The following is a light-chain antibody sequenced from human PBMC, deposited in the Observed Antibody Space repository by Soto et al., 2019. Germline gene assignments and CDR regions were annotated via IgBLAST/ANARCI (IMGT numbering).Light chain of an antibody. CDR2: DVS. Sequence: QSALTQPASVSGSPGQSIAISCTGTSSDVGGYNYVSWYQQYPGKAPKLVIYDVSNRPSGVSNRFSGSKSVITASLTISGLQAEDESHYYCSSWSSSSTYVFGTGTKLTVL. J-gene: IGLJ1*01. V-gene: IGLV2-14*01. CDR1: SSDVGGYNY. CDR3: SSWSSSSTYV.